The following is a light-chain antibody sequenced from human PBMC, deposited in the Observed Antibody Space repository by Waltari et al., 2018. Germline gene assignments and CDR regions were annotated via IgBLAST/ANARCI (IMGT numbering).Light chain of an antibody. V-gene: IGKV3-15*01. Sequence: EIVLTQSPVTLSVSPGDRATLSCRASESASRNLAWYQQKSGQAPRLFIYDASTRATDIPARFSGSGSGTEFTLTIDPLQSEDFAIYYCQQYNHWPPVTFGGGTKVEIK. J-gene: IGKJ4*01. CDR2: DAS. CDR1: ESASRN. CDR3: QQYNHWPPVT.